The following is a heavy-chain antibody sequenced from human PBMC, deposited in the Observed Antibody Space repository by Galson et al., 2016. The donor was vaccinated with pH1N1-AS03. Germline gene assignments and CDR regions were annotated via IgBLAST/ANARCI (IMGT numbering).Heavy chain of an antibody. D-gene: IGHD1-26*01. V-gene: IGHV1-2*04. CDR2: INPNNGVT. Sequence: SVKVSCKASGYIFTGFYVHWARQAPGQGLEWTGWINPNNGVTNYAQKFQAWVTMTGDTSISTAYMELYGLKSDDTAVYYCARDPRGPCSSATCATTYYFGMDVWGQGTTVIVSS. J-gene: IGHJ6*02. CDR3: ARDPRGPCSSATCATTYYFGMDV. CDR1: GYIFTGFY.